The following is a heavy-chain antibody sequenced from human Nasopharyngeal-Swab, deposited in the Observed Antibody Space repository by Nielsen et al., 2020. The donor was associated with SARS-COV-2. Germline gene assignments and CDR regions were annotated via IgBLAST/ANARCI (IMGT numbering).Heavy chain of an antibody. D-gene: IGHD2-15*01. CDR1: GYSFTTKW. Sequence: GESLKISCRTSGYSFTTKWIGRVRQMPGKGLEWVGSIYPGDSDTRYSPSVQGQVTISADKSISTAYLQRSTLKASDTAIYYCARGPRYFDLWGRGTLVTVSS. CDR3: ARGPRYFDL. J-gene: IGHJ2*01. CDR2: IYPGDSDT. V-gene: IGHV5-51*01.